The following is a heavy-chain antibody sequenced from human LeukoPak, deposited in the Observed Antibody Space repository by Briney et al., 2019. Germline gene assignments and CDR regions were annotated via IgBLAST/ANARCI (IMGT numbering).Heavy chain of an antibody. V-gene: IGHV4-39*01. D-gene: IGHD1-1*01. CDR2: LYYGGST. CDR3: ARLRNEASGRSIIDF. J-gene: IGHJ4*02. CDR1: GGSITNNRED. Sequence: SETLSLTCTVWGGSITNNREDWGWGRQPRGRGGGWIESLYYGGSTYYNPSLKGRLTISGDTSKNQFSLELNSVTAADTAVYYCARLRNEASGRSIIDFWGQGTLVTVSA.